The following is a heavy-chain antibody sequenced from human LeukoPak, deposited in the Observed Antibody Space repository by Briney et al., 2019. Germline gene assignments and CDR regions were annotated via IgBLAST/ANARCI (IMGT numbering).Heavy chain of an antibody. CDR3: ARMYASGWYLPY. CDR1: GFTFNTYS. V-gene: IGHV3-48*02. D-gene: IGHD6-19*01. CDR2: ITKSSSTT. Sequence: GGSLRLSCAASGFTFNTYSMNWVRQAPGEGVEWLSYITKSSSTTHYADSVKGRFTISRDNVKNSVYLEMNSLRDEEPAVYYCARMYASGWYLPYLGQGTLVTVSS. J-gene: IGHJ4*02.